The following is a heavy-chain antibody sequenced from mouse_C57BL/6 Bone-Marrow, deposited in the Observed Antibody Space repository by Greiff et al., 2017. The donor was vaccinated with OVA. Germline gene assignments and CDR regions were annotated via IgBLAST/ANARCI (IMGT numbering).Heavy chain of an antibody. D-gene: IGHD1-1*01. J-gene: IGHJ3*01. CDR1: GYSFTGYY. V-gene: IGHV1-42*01. CDR2: INPSTGGT. CDR3: ARYYYGSSWFAY. Sequence: EVQRVESGPELVKPGASVKISCKASGYSFTGYYMNWVKQSPEKSLEWIGEINPSTGGTTYNQKFKAKATLTVDKSSSTAYMQLKSLTSEDSAVYYCARYYYGSSWFAYWGQGTLVTVSA.